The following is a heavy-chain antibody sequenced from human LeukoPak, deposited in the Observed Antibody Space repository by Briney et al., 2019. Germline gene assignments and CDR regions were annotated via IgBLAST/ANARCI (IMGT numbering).Heavy chain of an antibody. CDR3: ARFPRGYSGYDYNYFDY. D-gene: IGHD5-12*01. CDR2: IIPIFGTA. J-gene: IGHJ4*02. CDR1: GGTFSSYA. Sequence: ASVKVSCKASGGTFSSYAISWVRQAPGQGLEWMGGIIPIFGTANYAQEFQGRVTITADESTSTAYMELSSLRSEDTAVYYCARFPRGYSGYDYNYFDYWGQGTLVTVSS. V-gene: IGHV1-69*13.